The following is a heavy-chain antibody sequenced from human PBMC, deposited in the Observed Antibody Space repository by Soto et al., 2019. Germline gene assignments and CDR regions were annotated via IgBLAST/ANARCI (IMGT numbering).Heavy chain of an antibody. V-gene: IGHV4-59*08. CDR2: IYEGGST. CDR1: SASTGTHN. J-gene: IGHJ6*02. Sequence: SETLSLPCTVCSASTGTHNWRWIRQTPGKGLEWIGYIYEGGSTGYNPSLESRVTISLDTSTNQLSLKLRSVTAADTAVYDCVRQGIGAQHGLVDVWGQGTTVTVS. D-gene: IGHD3-10*01. CDR3: VRQGIGAQHGLVDV.